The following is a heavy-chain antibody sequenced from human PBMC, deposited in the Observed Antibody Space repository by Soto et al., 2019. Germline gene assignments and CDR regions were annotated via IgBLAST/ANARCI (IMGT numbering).Heavy chain of an antibody. CDR2: IYYSGST. CDR1: GGSISSGGYY. J-gene: IGHJ6*02. V-gene: IGHV4-31*03. CDR3: ARSSGRDFWSGYFDYYYYGMDV. D-gene: IGHD3-3*01. Sequence: PSETLSLTCTVSGGSISSGGYYWSWIRQHPGKGLEWIGYIYYSGSTYYNPSLKSRVTISVDTSKNQFSLKLSSVTAADTAVYYCARSSGRDFWSGYFDYYYYGMDVWGQGTTVTVSS.